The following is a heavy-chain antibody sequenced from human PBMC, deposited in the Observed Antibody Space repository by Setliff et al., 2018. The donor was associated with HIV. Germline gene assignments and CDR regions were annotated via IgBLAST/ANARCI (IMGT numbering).Heavy chain of an antibody. V-gene: IGHV2-5*02. CDR3: AHCMVSEWGVSRGYPFDY. Sequence: SGPTLVNPTQTLTLTCTFSGFSLSTSGVGVGWIRQPPGKALEWLALIYWDDDKRSRPSLKNRVTITKDTSKNQVVLTMNNLDPVDTATYYCAHCMVSEWGVSRGYPFDYWGQGTLVTVSS. D-gene: IGHD3-22*01. J-gene: IGHJ4*02. CDR2: IYWDDDK. CDR1: GFSLSTSGVG.